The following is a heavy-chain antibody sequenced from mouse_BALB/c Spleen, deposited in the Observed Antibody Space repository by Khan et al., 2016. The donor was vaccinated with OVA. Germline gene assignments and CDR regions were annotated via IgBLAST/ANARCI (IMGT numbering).Heavy chain of an antibody. J-gene: IGHJ4*01. CDR1: GFTFNTYG. CDR2: ISNGGTYT. Sequence: VQLKESGGDLVKPGGSLKLSCAASGFTFNTYGMSWVRQTPDKRLEWVATISNGGTYTYYPDSVKGRFTISRDNAKNTLYLQMSSLKSEDTAMXCCERRGDYDDYCARDYWGQGTSVTVSS. D-gene: IGHD2-4*01. CDR3: ERRGDYDDYCARDY. V-gene: IGHV5-6*01.